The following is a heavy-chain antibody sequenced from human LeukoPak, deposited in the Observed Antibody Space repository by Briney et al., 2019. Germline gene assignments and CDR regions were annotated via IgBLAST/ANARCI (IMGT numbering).Heavy chain of an antibody. V-gene: IGHV4-59*08. CDR3: ARQPLLSGYSSSIDYFDY. CDR1: GGSISSYY. CDR2: IYYSGST. J-gene: IGHJ4*02. D-gene: IGHD6-6*01. Sequence: PSETLSLTCTVSGGSISSYYWSWIRQPPGKGLEWIGYIYYSGSTIYNPSLKSRVTISVDTSKNQFSLKLSSVTAADTAVYYCARQPLLSGYSSSIDYFDYWGQGTLVTVSS.